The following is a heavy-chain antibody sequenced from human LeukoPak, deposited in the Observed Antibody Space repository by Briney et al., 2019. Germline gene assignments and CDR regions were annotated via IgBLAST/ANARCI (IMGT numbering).Heavy chain of an antibody. J-gene: IGHJ4*02. CDR2: IYYSGST. CDR3: ASLSGGGYFDY. CDR1: GGSISSSSYY. V-gene: IGHV4-39*01. Sequence: SETLSLTCPVSGGSISSSSYYWGWIRQPPGKGLEWIGSIYYSGSTYYNPSLKSRVTISVDTSKNQFSLKLSSVTAADTAVYYCASLSGGGYFDYWGQGTLVTVSS. D-gene: IGHD7-27*01.